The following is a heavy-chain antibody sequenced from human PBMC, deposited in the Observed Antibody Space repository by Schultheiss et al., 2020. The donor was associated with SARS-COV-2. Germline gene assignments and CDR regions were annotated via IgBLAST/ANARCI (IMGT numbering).Heavy chain of an antibody. D-gene: IGHD4-17*01. V-gene: IGHV4-34*01. CDR3: ARNHDYGDYCDY. CDR2: IYHSGST. J-gene: IGHJ4*02. CDR1: GFTFGDYA. Sequence: GSLRLSCAASGFTFGDYAMSWIRQPPGKGLEWIGYIYHSGSTNYNPSLKSRVTISVDKSKNQFSLKLSSVTAADTAVYYCARNHDYGDYCDYWGQGTLVTVSS.